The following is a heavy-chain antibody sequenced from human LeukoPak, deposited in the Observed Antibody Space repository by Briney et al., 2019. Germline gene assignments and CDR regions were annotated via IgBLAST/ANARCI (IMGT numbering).Heavy chain of an antibody. CDR2: ILYDGSDK. CDR1: GFTFSSHT. D-gene: IGHD3-10*01. V-gene: IGHV3-30*04. Sequence: PGRSLRLSCAASGFTFSSHTMHWVRQAPGKGLESVAVILYDGSDKYYADSVKGRFSISRDNSKNTPYLQMNGLRAEDTAVYYCARDWGYGSGTYYIDWGQGTLVTVSS. J-gene: IGHJ4*02. CDR3: ARDWGYGSGTYYID.